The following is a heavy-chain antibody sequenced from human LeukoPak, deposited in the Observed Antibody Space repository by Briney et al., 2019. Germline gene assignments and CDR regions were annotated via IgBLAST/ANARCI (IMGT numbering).Heavy chain of an antibody. CDR2: INAGNGNT. Sequence: ASVKVSCKASGHTFTSYAMHWVRQAPGQRLEWMGWINAGNGNTKYSQKFQGRVTITRDTSASTAYMELSSLRSEDTAVYYCARDLGVYLLWFDPWGQGTLVTVSS. CDR3: ARDLGVYLLWFDP. J-gene: IGHJ5*02. V-gene: IGHV1-3*01. CDR1: GHTFTSYA. D-gene: IGHD6-13*01.